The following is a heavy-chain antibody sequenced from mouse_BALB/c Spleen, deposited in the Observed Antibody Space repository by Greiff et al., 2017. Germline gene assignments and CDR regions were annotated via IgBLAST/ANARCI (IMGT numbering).Heavy chain of an antibody. CDR2: ISSGSSTI. J-gene: IGHJ4*01. Sequence: EVKLVESGGGLVQPGGSRKLSCAASGFTFSSFGMHWVRQAPEKGLEWVAYISSGSSTIYYADTVKGRFTISRDNPKNTLFLQMTSLRSEDTAMYYCARSSLLLRYYAMDYWGQGTSVTVSS. CDR3: ARSSLLLRYYAMDY. CDR1: GFTFSSFG. V-gene: IGHV5-17*02. D-gene: IGHD1-1*01.